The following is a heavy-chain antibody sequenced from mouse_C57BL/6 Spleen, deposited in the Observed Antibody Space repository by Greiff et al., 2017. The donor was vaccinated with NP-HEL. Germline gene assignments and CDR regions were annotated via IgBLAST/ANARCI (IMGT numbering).Heavy chain of an antibody. D-gene: IGHD1-1*01. Sequence: QVQLQQPGAELVKPGASVKLSCKASGYTFTSYWMHWVKQRPGQGLEWIGMIHPNSGSTNYNEKFKSKATLTVDKSSSTAYLQLSSLTSEDSAVYYCAVVAAVGAGYWGQGAALTVSS. CDR1: GYTFTSYW. J-gene: IGHJ2*01. CDR2: IHPNSGST. V-gene: IGHV1-64*01. CDR3: AVVAAVGAGY.